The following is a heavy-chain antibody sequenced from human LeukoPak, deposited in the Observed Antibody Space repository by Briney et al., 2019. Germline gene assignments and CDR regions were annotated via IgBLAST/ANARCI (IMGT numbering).Heavy chain of an antibody. CDR1: GFNFNAYG. CDR2: ISGTNRAI. J-gene: IGHJ5*02. Sequence: PGGSLRLSCVGSGFNFNAYGMNWVRQAPGEGLEWLAFISGTNRAIHYADSVKGRFTITRDNAKNSLFLHMNTLTVEDTAVYYCARDGDPYSAYKNWFDPWGQGTLVTVSS. V-gene: IGHV3-48*01. CDR3: ARDGDPYSAYKNWFDP. D-gene: IGHD5-12*01.